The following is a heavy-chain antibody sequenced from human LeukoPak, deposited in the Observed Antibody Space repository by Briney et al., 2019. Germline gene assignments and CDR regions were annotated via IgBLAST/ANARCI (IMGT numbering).Heavy chain of an antibody. CDR3: ARATRPPNYDYVWGSYRYEFDP. CDR2: IIPIFGTA. V-gene: IGHV1-69*13. D-gene: IGHD3-16*02. CDR1: GGTFSSYA. Sequence: ASVKVSCKASGGTFSSYAISWVRQAPGQGLEWMGGIIPIFGTANYAQKFQGRVTITADESTSTAYMELSSLRSEDTAVYYCARATRPPNYDYVWGSYRYEFDPWGQGTLVTVSS. J-gene: IGHJ5*02.